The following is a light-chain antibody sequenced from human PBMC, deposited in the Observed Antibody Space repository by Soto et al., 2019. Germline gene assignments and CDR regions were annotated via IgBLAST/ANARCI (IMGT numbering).Light chain of an antibody. V-gene: IGKV1-12*01. CDR2: GTS. Sequence: DIQVTQSPSSVSASVCDRVTIPCRASQGGGSWLAWYQQNPGKAPKLLIYGTSNLQTGGPPRVSGSGSGKDGTRTISSRQPDDVATDYCQQGNSFPYTFGQGTKVDI. J-gene: IGKJ2*01. CDR1: QGGGSW. CDR3: QQGNSFPYT.